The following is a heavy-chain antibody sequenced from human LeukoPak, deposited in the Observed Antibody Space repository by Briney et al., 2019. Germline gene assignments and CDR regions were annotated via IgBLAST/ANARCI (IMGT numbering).Heavy chain of an antibody. V-gene: IGHV3-66*01. J-gene: IGHJ4*02. CDR2: IYSGGST. CDR1: GFIVSNIY. CDR3: ARGSNSWYVDY. Sequence: GGSLRLSCAASGFIVSNIYMTWVRQAPGKGLEWVSVIYSGGSTYYADSVKGRFTISRDNSKNTLYLQMNSLRAEDTAVYYCARGSNSWYVDYWGQGTLVTVSS. D-gene: IGHD6-13*01.